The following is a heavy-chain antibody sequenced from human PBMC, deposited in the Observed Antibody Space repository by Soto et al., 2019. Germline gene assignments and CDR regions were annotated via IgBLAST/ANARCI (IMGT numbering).Heavy chain of an antibody. D-gene: IGHD3-10*01. CDR2: VSKDGSVK. J-gene: IGHJ4*02. CDR1: VFTFIRHA. CDR3: VRSRSGAVADSFDL. V-gene: IGHV3-30-3*01. Sequence: GWSLRLSCECSVFTFIRHALQWVRQAPGKGLEWVAVVSKDGSVKYWIESVKGRFTLSRDNSKNTVYLEMNSLRPEDTGVYYCVRSRSGAVADSFDLWGQGTLVTVSS.